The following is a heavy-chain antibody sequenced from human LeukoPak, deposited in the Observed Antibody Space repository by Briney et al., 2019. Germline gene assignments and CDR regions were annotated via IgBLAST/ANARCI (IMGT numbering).Heavy chain of an antibody. V-gene: IGHV4-34*01. CDR2: INHSGST. CDR1: GGSFSGYY. J-gene: IGHJ5*02. CDR3: ATKGSYYSRATNWFDP. Sequence: KTSETLSLTCAVYGGSFSGYYRSWIRRPPGKGLEWIGEINHSGSTNYNPSLKSRVTISVDTSKNQFSLKLSSVTAADTAVYYCATKGSYYSRATNWFDPWGQGTLVTVSS. D-gene: IGHD3-10*01.